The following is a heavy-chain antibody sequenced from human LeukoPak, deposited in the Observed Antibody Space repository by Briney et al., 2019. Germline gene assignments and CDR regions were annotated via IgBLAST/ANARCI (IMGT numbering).Heavy chain of an antibody. Sequence: GGSLRLSCAAPGFTFSSYGMHWVRQAPGKGLEWVAFIRYDGSNKYYADSVKGRFTISRDNSKNTLYLQMNSLRAEDTAVYYCAKDRVGYFDYWGQGTLVTVSS. CDR1: GFTFSSYG. CDR2: IRYDGSNK. J-gene: IGHJ4*02. V-gene: IGHV3-30*02. CDR3: AKDRVGYFDY. D-gene: IGHD2-2*01.